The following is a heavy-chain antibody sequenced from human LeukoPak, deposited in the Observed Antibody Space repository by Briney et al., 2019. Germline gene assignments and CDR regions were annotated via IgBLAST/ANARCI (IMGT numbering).Heavy chain of an antibody. CDR2: IYYSGST. CDR3: AREVGSGWYNDAFDI. Sequence: PSETLSLTCTVSGGSIGSYYWSWIRQPPGKGLEWIGYIYYSGSTNYNPSLKSRVTISVDTSKNQFSLKLSSVTAADTAVYYCAREVGSGWYNDAFDIWGQGTMVTVSS. V-gene: IGHV4-59*01. D-gene: IGHD6-19*01. CDR1: GGSIGSYY. J-gene: IGHJ3*02.